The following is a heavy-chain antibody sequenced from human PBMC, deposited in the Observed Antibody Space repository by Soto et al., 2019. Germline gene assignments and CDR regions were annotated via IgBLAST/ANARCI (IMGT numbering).Heavy chain of an antibody. Sequence: SETLSLTCTVSGGSVSSYYWSWIRQPAGKGLEWIGRFYTSGNTNYNPSPKSRVTMSLDTSKNQFSLKLSSVTAADTAVYFCASDSTGWFDPWGQGTLGTVS. CDR1: GGSVSSYY. CDR2: FYTSGNT. CDR3: ASDSTGWFDP. D-gene: IGHD7-27*01. V-gene: IGHV4-4*07. J-gene: IGHJ5*02.